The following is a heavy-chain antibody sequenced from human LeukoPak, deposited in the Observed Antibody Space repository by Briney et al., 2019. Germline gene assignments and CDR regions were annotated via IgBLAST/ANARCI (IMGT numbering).Heavy chain of an antibody. V-gene: IGHV4-39*01. CDR2: IYYSGST. Sequence: SETLSLTCTVSGGSISSSSYYWGWIRQPPGKGLEWIGNIYYSGSTYYNPSLKSRVTISVDTSKNQFSLKVSSVTAADTAVYYCARRSHGSGSYFDYWGQGTLVTVSS. CDR1: GGSISSSSYY. J-gene: IGHJ4*02. D-gene: IGHD3-10*01. CDR3: ARRSHGSGSYFDY.